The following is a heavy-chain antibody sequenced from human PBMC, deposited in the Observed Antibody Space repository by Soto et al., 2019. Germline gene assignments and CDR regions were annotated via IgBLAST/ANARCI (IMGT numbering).Heavy chain of an antibody. Sequence: QVQLVQSGAEVKKPGSSVKVSCKASGGTFSSYAISWVRQAPGQGLEWMGGIIPIFGTANYAQKFQGRVTITADESTSTAYMELSSLRSEDTAVYYCVGGYSYGRGLLDYYYYYGMDVWGQGTTVTVSS. CDR1: GGTFSSYA. D-gene: IGHD5-18*01. V-gene: IGHV1-69*01. J-gene: IGHJ6*02. CDR3: VGGYSYGRGLLDYYYYYGMDV. CDR2: IIPIFGTA.